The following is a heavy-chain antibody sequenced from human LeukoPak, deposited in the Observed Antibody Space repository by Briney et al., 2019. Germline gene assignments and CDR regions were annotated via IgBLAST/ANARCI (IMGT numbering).Heavy chain of an antibody. CDR2: INPNNGGT. D-gene: IGHD3-10*01. V-gene: IGHV1-2*02. J-gene: IGHJ3*02. CDR3: ARYLPYYYKPDI. Sequence: ASVKVSCKASGYTFTGYYMHWVRQAPGQGLEWMGWINPNNGGTNYAQKFQGRVTMTRDTSISTAYMELSRLRSDDTAVYYCARYLPYYYKPDIWGQGTMVTVSS. CDR1: GYTFTGYY.